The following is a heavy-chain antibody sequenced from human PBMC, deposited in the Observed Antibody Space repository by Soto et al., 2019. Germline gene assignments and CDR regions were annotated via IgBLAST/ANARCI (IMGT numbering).Heavy chain of an antibody. CDR1: GFTFSSYA. V-gene: IGHV3-30*04. CDR3: AGPAAGVAGTWVDY. CDR2: ISYDGSNK. J-gene: IGHJ4*02. D-gene: IGHD6-19*01. Sequence: GGSLRLSCAASGFTFSSYAMHWVRQAPGKGLEWVAVISYDGSNKYYADSVKGRFTISRDNSKNTLYLQMNSLRAEDPVVFSCAGPAAGVAGTWVDYWGQGTLVTVSS.